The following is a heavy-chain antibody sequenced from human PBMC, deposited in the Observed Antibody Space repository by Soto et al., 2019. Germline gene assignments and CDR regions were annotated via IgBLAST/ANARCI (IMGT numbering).Heavy chain of an antibody. CDR3: AREVRGGGAFDI. J-gene: IGHJ3*02. D-gene: IGHD3-10*01. V-gene: IGHV1-18*04. CDR2: IRAYNGNT. CDR1: GSTFTSYG. Sequence: QVQLVQSGAEVKKPGASVKVSCRTSGSTFTSYGFGWVGQAPGQGLEWMGWIRAYNGNTNNEQKLQGRVTMTTDASTSKAYMELRSLRSDDTDVYYCAREVRGGGAFDIWGQGTMVTVSS.